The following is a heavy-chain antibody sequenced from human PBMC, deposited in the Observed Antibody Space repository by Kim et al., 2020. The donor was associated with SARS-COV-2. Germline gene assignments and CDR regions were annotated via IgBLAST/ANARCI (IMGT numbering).Heavy chain of an antibody. J-gene: IGHJ5*02. V-gene: IGHV3-7*01. CDR2: IKQDGIEK. CDR1: GFTFSTYW. Sequence: GGSLRLSCTTSGFTFSTYWMNWVRQPPGKGLEWVANIKQDGIEKNYVDFVKGRFTISRQNSRNSLSLEMNSPTVEDTGVYYCAGGTGWLITSWGQGTLVTVSS. D-gene: IGHD6-19*01. CDR3: AGGTGWLITS.